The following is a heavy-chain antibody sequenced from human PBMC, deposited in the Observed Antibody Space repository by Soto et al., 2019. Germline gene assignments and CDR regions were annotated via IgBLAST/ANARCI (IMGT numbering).Heavy chain of an antibody. D-gene: IGHD6-19*01. CDR3: ARRKLAVAVVWFDP. CDR1: GGSISSSSYY. V-gene: IGHV4-39*01. Sequence: QLQLQESGPGLVKPSETLSLTCTVSGGSISSSSYYWGWIRQPPGKGLEWIGSIYYSGSTYYNPSLKSRVTISVDTSKNQFSLKLSSVTAADTAVYYCARRKLAVAVVWFDPWGQGTLVTVSS. J-gene: IGHJ5*02. CDR2: IYYSGST.